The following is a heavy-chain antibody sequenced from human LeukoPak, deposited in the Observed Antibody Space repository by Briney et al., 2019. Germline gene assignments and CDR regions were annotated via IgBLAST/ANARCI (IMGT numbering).Heavy chain of an antibody. Sequence: PSETLSLTCTVSGGSISSYYWSWIRQPPGKGLEWIGEINHSGSTNYNPSLKSRVTISVDTSKNQFSLKLSSVTAADTAVYYCASGGCSGGSCSPFDYWGQGTLVTVSS. CDR1: GGSISSYY. V-gene: IGHV4-34*01. CDR3: ASGGCSGGSCSPFDY. D-gene: IGHD2-15*01. CDR2: INHSGST. J-gene: IGHJ4*02.